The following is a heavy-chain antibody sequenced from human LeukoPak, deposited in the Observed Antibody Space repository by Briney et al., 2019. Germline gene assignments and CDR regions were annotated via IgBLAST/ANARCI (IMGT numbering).Heavy chain of an antibody. V-gene: IGHV4-34*01. Sequence: SETLSLTCAVYGGSFSGYYWSWIRQTPGKGLEWMGEINHSGSTNYNTYIKSRVTISVAPSTNQFSLKLSSLTAADTAVYYCARSPGVTWISGGGYYFDYWGQGTLVTVSS. CDR3: ARSPGVTWISGGGYYFDY. J-gene: IGHJ4*02. CDR1: GGSFSGYY. CDR2: INHSGST. D-gene: IGHD3-16*01.